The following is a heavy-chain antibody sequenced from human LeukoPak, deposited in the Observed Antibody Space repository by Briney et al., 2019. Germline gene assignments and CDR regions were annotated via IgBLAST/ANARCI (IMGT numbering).Heavy chain of an antibody. J-gene: IGHJ6*03. V-gene: IGHV3-20*04. CDR2: INWNGGST. CDR3: ARDPDASPMDV. Sequence: GGSLRLSCAASGFTFDDCGMSWVRQAPGKGLEWVSGINWNGGSTGYADSVKGRFTISRDNAKNSLYLQMNSLRAEDTALYYCARDPDASPMDVWGKGTTVTVSS. CDR1: GFTFDDCG.